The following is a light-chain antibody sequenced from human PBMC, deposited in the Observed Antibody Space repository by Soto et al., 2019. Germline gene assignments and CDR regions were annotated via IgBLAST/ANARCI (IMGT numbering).Light chain of an antibody. Sequence: QSVLNQPASVSGSPGQSITISCTGTSGDVGGYNYVSWYQQHPGKAPKLMIYDVSNRPSGVSNRFSGSKSGNTASLTISGLQAEDEADYYCNSYTSSSTYVFGTGTKVTVL. V-gene: IGLV2-14*01. CDR1: SGDVGGYNY. J-gene: IGLJ1*01. CDR2: DVS. CDR3: NSYTSSSTYV.